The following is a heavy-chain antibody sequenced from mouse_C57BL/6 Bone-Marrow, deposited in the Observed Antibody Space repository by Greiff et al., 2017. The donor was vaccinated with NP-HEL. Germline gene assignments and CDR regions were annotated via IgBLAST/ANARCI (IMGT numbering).Heavy chain of an antibody. V-gene: IGHV5-4*03. CDR3: ARLPFY. J-gene: IGHJ4*01. Sequence: DVMLVESGGGLVKPGGSLKLSCAASGFTFSSYAMSWVRQTPEKRLEWVATISDGGSYTYYPDNVKGRFTISRDNAKNNLYLQMSHLKSEDTAMYYCARLPFYWGQGTSVTVSS. CDR2: ISDGGSYT. CDR1: GFTFSSYA.